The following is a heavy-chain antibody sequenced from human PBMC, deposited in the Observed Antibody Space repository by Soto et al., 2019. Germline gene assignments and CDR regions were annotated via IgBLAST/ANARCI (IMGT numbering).Heavy chain of an antibody. D-gene: IGHD6-13*01. CDR3: ARDQGSSSIRAGYFDY. J-gene: IGHJ4*02. V-gene: IGHV3-7*03. CDR1: GLRFSSHW. CDR2: IKEGGSKK. Sequence: GSLRLSCAASGLRFSSHWMSWVRQAPGKGLEWVANIKEGGSKKHYVDSVKGRFIISRDNSKNSLYLQMNSLRAEDTAVYYCARDQGSSSIRAGYFDYWGRGTLVTVPQ.